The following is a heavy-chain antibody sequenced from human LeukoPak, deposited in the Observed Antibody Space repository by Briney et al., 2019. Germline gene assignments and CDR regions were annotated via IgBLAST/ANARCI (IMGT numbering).Heavy chain of an antibody. V-gene: IGHV4-39*07. CDR2: IYYSGST. CDR1: GGSISSSSYY. J-gene: IGHJ4*02. Sequence: SETLSLTCTVSGGSISSSSYYWGWIRQPPGKGLEWIGSIYYSGSTYYNPSLKSRVTISVDTSKNQFSLKLSSVTAADTAVYYCARDKPDFWSGYPGVDHDPFDYWGQGTLVTVSS. CDR3: ARDKPDFWSGYPGVDHDPFDY. D-gene: IGHD3-3*01.